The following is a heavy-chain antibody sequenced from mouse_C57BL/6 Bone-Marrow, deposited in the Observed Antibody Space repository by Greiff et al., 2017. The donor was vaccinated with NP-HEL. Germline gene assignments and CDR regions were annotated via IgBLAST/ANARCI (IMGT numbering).Heavy chain of an antibody. CDR2: IFPGSGST. CDR1: GYTFTDYY. J-gene: IGHJ2*01. CDR3: ASIISITTVVATDFDY. Sequence: QVQLQQSGPELVKPGASVKISCKASGYTFTDYYINWVKQRPGQGLEWIGWIFPGSGSTYYNEKFKGKPTLTVDKSSSTAYMLLSSLTSEDSAVYFCASIISITTVVATDFDYWGQGTTLTVSS. V-gene: IGHV1-75*01. D-gene: IGHD1-1*01.